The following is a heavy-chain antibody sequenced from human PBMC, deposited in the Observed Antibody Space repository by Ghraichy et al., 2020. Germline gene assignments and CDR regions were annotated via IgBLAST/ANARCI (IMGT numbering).Heavy chain of an antibody. CDR3: AKDGPEYHSYYDFWSGYSNFDY. CDR1: GFTFSSYA. J-gene: IGHJ4*02. Sequence: GGSLRLSCAASGFTFSSYAMSWVRQAPGKGLEWVSAISGSGGSTYYADSVKGRFTISRDNSKNTLYLQMNSLRAEYTAVYYCAKDGPEYHSYYDFWSGYSNFDYWGQGTLVTVSS. D-gene: IGHD3-3*01. CDR2: ISGSGGST. V-gene: IGHV3-23*01.